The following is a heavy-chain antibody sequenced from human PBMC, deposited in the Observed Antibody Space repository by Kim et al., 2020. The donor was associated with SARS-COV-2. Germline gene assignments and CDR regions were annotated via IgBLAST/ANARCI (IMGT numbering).Heavy chain of an antibody. J-gene: IGHJ4*02. V-gene: IGHV4-34*01. D-gene: IGHD6-6*01. Sequence: NPTLKSRVTISVDTSKNQFSLKLSSVTAADTAVYYCARAGLIAARFPVVYWGQGTLVTVSS. CDR3: ARAGLIAARFPVVY.